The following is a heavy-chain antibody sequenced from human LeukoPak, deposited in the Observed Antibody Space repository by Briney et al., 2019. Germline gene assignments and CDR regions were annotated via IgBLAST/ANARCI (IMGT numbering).Heavy chain of an antibody. D-gene: IGHD3-3*01. CDR1: GFTFSSYW. CDR2: INSDGSST. Sequence: PGGSPRLSCAASGFTFSSYWMHWVRQAPGKGLVWVSRINSDGSSTSYADSVKGRFTISRDNAKNTLYLQMNSLGAEDTAVYYCARAEATYYDFWSGYLYYYYYMDVWGKGTTVTVSS. CDR3: ARAEATYYDFWSGYLYYYYYMDV. V-gene: IGHV3-74*01. J-gene: IGHJ6*03.